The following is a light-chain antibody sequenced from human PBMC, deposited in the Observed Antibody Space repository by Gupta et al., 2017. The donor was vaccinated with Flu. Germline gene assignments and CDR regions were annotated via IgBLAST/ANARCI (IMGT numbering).Light chain of an antibody. CDR3: CSYAGSRKV. CDR2: EGS. Sequence: GTSSDVGSYNLVSWYQQHPGKAPKLMIYEGSKRPSGVSNRFSGSKSGNTASLTISGLQAEDEADYYCCSYAGSRKVFGGGTKLTVL. J-gene: IGLJ3*02. CDR1: SSDVGSYNL. V-gene: IGLV2-23*01.